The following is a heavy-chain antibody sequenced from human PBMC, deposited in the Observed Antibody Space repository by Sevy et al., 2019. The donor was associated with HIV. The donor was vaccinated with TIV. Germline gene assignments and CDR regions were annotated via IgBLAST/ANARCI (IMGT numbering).Heavy chain of an antibody. CDR1: GFTFSSYA. CDR3: ARGRDSSSGDAFDI. V-gene: IGHV3-30*04. D-gene: IGHD6-6*01. CDR2: ISYDGSNK. J-gene: IGHJ3*02. Sequence: VGSLRLSCAASGFTFSSYAMHWVRQAPGKGLEWVAVISYDGSNKYYADSVKGRFTISRDNSKNTLYLQMNSLRAEDTAVYYCARGRDSSSGDAFDIWGQGTMVTVSS.